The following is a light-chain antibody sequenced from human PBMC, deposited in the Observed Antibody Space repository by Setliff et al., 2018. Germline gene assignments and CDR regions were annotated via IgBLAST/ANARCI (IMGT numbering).Light chain of an antibody. V-gene: IGLV2-11*01. Sequence: QSALTQPRSVSGSPGQSVTISCTGTSSDVGGYNYVSWYQQHPGKAPKLIIFDVSKRPSGLSYRFSGSKSGNTASLTISGLQAEDEADYYCCSFTTTGTYVFGVGTKVTVL. J-gene: IGLJ1*01. CDR1: SSDVGGYNY. CDR3: CSFTTTGTYV. CDR2: DVS.